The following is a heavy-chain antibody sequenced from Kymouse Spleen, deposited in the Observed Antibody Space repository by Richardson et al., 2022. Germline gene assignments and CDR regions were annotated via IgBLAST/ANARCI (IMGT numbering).Heavy chain of an antibody. CDR1: GGSVSSGSYY. Sequence: QVQLQESGPGLVKPSETLSLTCTVSGGSVSSGSYYWSWIRQPPGKGLEWIGYIYYSGSTNYNPSLKSRVTISVDTSKNQFSLKLSSVTAADTAVYYCARGSSGPLDYWGQGTLVTVSS. CDR2: IYYSGST. D-gene: IGHD6-19*01. V-gene: IGHV4-61*01. J-gene: IGHJ4*02. CDR3: ARGSSGPLDY.